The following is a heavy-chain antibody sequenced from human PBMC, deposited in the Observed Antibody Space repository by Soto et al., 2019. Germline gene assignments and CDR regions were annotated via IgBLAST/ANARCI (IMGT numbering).Heavy chain of an antibody. D-gene: IGHD2-8*02. Sequence: SETLSLTCTVSGDSISNYYWNWIRQPPGKGLEWIGHIYYSGSTNYNPSLKSRVTISVDTSKNQFSLKLTSVTAADTAVYYCARDKITGLFDYWGQGTLVTVSS. CDR2: IYYSGST. CDR3: ARDKITGLFDY. V-gene: IGHV4-59*12. CDR1: GDSISNYY. J-gene: IGHJ4*02.